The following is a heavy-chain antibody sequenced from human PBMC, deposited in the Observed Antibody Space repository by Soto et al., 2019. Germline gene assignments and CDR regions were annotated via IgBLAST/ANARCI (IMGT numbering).Heavy chain of an antibody. Sequence: GGSLRLSCAASGITFRNYGMSWVRQAPGKGLEWVSGISGGGGSTYYADSVKGRFTISRDNSKNTLYLQMNSLRVEDTAVYYCAKVAVAFEYGMDVWGQGTTVTVYS. D-gene: IGHD6-19*01. CDR2: ISGGGGST. CDR3: AKVAVAFEYGMDV. CDR1: GITFRNYG. J-gene: IGHJ6*02. V-gene: IGHV3-23*01.